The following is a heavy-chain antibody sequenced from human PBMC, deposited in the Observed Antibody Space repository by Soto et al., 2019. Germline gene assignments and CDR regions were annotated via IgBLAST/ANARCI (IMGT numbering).Heavy chain of an antibody. J-gene: IGHJ5*02. CDR2: ISYDGSNK. Sequence: QVQLVESGGGVVQPGRSLRLSCAASGFRFSDYGMHWVRQAPGKGLEWVAVISYDGSNKYYADSVKGRFTISRDNTKNTLCLQMNSLRPEDTAVYYCGKGPLYSSGWSLQWIDPWGQGSLVTVSS. V-gene: IGHV3-30*18. CDR3: GKGPLYSSGWSLQWIDP. D-gene: IGHD3-22*01. CDR1: GFRFSDYG.